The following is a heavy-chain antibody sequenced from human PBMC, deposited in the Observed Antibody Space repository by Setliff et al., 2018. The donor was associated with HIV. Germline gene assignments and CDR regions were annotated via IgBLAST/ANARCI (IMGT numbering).Heavy chain of an antibody. D-gene: IGHD1-1*01. J-gene: IGHJ5*02. V-gene: IGHV3-23*01. Sequence: GGSLRLSCAASGFSFRNFPMTWVRQAPGKGLEWVSVISGSGESSYYGDTVKGRFNISRDNSKNTLYLQMSSLRAEDTAVYYCARAFFRQLEPSDWFDPWGQGTLVTVSS. CDR1: GFSFRNFP. CDR3: ARAFFRQLEPSDWFDP. CDR2: ISGSGESS.